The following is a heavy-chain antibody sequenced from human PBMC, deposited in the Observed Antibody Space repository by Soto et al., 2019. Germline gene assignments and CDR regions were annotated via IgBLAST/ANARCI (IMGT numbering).Heavy chain of an antibody. D-gene: IGHD3-22*01. CDR2: ISYDGSNK. CDR3: ARGLTYYYDSSGYPLDY. CDR1: GFTFSSYA. J-gene: IGHJ4*02. V-gene: IGHV3-30-3*01. Sequence: PGGSLRLSCAASGFTFSSYAMHWVRQAPGKGLEWVAVISYDGSNKYYADSVKGRFTISRDNSKNTLYLQMNSLRAEDTAVYYCARGLTYYYDSSGYPLDYWGQGTLVTVSS.